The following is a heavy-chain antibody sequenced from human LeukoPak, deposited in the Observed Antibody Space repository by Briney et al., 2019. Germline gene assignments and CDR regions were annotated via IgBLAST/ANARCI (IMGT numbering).Heavy chain of an antibody. CDR3: ARDPSHSRGYFDY. D-gene: IGHD2-21*01. CDR2: IYTSGST. CDR1: GGSISGYY. J-gene: IGHJ4*02. Sequence: SETLSLTCTVSGGSISGYYWTWIRQPAGKGLEWIGRIYTSGSTNYNPYLKSRVTMSVDTSKNQFSLKLSSVTAADTAVYYCARDPSHSRGYFDYWAREPWSPSPQ. V-gene: IGHV4-4*07.